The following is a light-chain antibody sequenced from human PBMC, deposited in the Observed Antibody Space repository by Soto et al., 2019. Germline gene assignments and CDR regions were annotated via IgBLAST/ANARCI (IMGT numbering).Light chain of an antibody. CDR1: QRVSSTY. Sequence: EIVLTQSPGTLSLSPGQRATLSCRASQRVSSTYLAWYQQKPGQAPRLLIYGASNRATGIPDKFSGSGSGTDFTLTINRLEPEDFVVYYCQQYGGSPKTFGQGTKLEI. CDR3: QQYGGSPKT. J-gene: IGKJ2*01. CDR2: GAS. V-gene: IGKV3-20*01.